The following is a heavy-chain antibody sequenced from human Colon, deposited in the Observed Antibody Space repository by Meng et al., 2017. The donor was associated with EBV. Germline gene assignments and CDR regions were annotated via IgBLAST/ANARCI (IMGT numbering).Heavy chain of an antibody. CDR2: IYYCGHT. V-gene: IGHV4-4*02. CDR3: ASLYGDFAF. Sequence: QVRCQESRPGLVMPSCTLSLTCTFSGNSITSSRLWSGVRLPPGKGLECIGEIYYCGHTNYNPSLKSRVTISLDESKNQFSLRLASMTAADTAVYYCASLYGDFAFWGQGTLVTVSS. D-gene: IGHD4-17*01. CDR1: GNSITSSRL. J-gene: IGHJ4*02.